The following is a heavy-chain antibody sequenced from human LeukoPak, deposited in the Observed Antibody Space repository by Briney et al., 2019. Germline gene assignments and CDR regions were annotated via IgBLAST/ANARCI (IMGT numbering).Heavy chain of an antibody. CDR2: ISGSGGST. D-gene: IGHD1-1*01. CDR1: GFTFSSYA. CDR3: AKRNPVYTWNSDVL. J-gene: IGHJ4*02. V-gene: IGHV3-23*01. Sequence: GGSLRLSCAASGFTFSSYAMSWVRQAPGKGLEWVSAISGSGGSTYYADSVKGRFTISRDNSKNTLYLQMNSLRVEDTAVYYCAKRNPVYTWNSDVLWGQGSLVTVSS.